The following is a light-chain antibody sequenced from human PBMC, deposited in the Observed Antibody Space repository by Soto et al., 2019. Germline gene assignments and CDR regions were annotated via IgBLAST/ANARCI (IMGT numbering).Light chain of an antibody. J-gene: IGKJ2*01. CDR3: QQYNSYSPYT. CDR1: QSISSW. Sequence: DIQMTQSPSTLSASVGDRVTITCRASQSISSWLAWYQQKPGKAPKLLIYDAASLESVVPSRFSGSGSGTEFTLTISSLQPDEFAAYYCQQYNSYSPYTFGQGTKLEIK. CDR2: DAA. V-gene: IGKV1-5*01.